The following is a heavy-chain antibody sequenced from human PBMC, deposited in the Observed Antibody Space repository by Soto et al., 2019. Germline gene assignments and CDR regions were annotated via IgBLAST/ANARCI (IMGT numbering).Heavy chain of an antibody. D-gene: IGHD2-15*01. CDR2: ISGSGGST. J-gene: IGHJ4*02. V-gene: IGHV3-23*01. CDR1: GFTFSSYA. Sequence: SLRLSCAASGFTFSSYAMRWVRQAPGKGLEWVSAISGSGGSTYYADSVKGRFTISRDNSKNTLYLQMNSLRAEDTAVYYCAKVTSPVLDYIVVVVAATPIGYFDYWGQGTLVTVSS. CDR3: AKVTSPVLDYIVVVVAATPIGYFDY.